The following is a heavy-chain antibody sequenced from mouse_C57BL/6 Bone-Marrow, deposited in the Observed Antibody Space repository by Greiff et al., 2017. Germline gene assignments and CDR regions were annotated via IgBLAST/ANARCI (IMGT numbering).Heavy chain of an antibody. CDR1: GYTFTSYW. V-gene: IGHV1-64*01. CDR2: IHPNSGST. CDR3: ARIPANWDPD. J-gene: IGHJ2*01. Sequence: QVQLQQPGAELVKPGASVKLSCKASGYTFTSYWMHWVKQRPGPGLEWIGMIHPNSGSTNYNEKFKSKATLTVDKSSSTAYMQLSSLTSEDSAVYYCARIPANWDPDWGQGTTLTVSS. D-gene: IGHD4-1*01.